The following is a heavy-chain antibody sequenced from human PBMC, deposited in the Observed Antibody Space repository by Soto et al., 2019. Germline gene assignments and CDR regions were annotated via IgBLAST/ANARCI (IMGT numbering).Heavy chain of an antibody. Sequence: QVQLVQSGAEVKKPGASVKLSCRTSGDTFTHYYINWVRQAPGQGLEWLAIINPASGSTNYAQDFQSRVTLTMDTSTTTVYMELSGLRAEDTAIFYCARDLAAGDHWGQGTLVTVSS. CDR3: ARDLAAGDH. V-gene: IGHV1-46*01. CDR1: GDTFTHYY. D-gene: IGHD6-13*01. J-gene: IGHJ4*02. CDR2: INPASGST.